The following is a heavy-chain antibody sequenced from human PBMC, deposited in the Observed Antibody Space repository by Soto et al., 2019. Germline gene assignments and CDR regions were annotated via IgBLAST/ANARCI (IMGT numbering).Heavy chain of an antibody. D-gene: IGHD2-2*02. CDR3: AIILCSTTSCYTFDY. CDR2: MRQDGSEK. V-gene: IGHV3-7*03. J-gene: IGHJ4*02. CDR1: GFTFSSYW. Sequence: EVQVVESGGGLVQPGGSLRLSCAASGFTFSSYWMSWVRQAPGKGLEWVANMRQDGSEKYYVYSVKGRFTISRDNAKNSLYLQMNTLRAEDTAVYYCAIILCSTTSCYTFDYWGQGTLVTVSS.